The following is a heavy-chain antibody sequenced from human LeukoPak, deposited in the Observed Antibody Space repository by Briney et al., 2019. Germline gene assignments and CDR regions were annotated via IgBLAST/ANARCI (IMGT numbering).Heavy chain of an antibody. J-gene: IGHJ6*02. D-gene: IGHD6-19*01. Sequence: GGSLRLSCAASGFTFSSYSMNWVRQAPGKGLEWVSYISSSSSTIYYADSVKGRFTISRDNAKNSLYLQMNSLRAADTAVSYCARTAVAGSTTWVYGMDVWGQGTTVTVSS. CDR2: ISSSSSTI. V-gene: IGHV3-48*04. CDR1: GFTFSSYS. CDR3: ARTAVAGSTTWVYGMDV.